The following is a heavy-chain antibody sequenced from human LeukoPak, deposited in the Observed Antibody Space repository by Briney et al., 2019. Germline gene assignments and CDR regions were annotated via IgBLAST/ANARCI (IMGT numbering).Heavy chain of an antibody. Sequence: ASVKVSCKASGYTFTSYAMHWVRQAPGQRLEWMGWINAGNGNTKYSQKFQGRVTITRDTYTSTTYMELRSLRSDDTAVYYCARRLAAAGTYWFDPWGQGTLVTVSS. CDR1: GYTFTSYA. J-gene: IGHJ5*02. CDR3: ARRLAAAGTYWFDP. V-gene: IGHV1-3*01. CDR2: INAGNGNT. D-gene: IGHD6-13*01.